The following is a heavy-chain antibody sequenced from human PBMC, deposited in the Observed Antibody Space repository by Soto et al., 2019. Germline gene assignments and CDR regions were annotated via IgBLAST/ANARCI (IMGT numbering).Heavy chain of an antibody. CDR2: ISAYNGNT. Sequence: QVQLVQSGAEVKKPGASVKVSCKASGYTFTSYGISWVRQAPGQGLEWMGWISAYNGNTNYAQKLQGRVTMTTDTPTRTAYMELRSLRSDDTAVYYCARHVSPPPPVLRYFAWYPYYFDYWGQGTLVTVSS. D-gene: IGHD3-9*01. V-gene: IGHV1-18*01. J-gene: IGHJ4*02. CDR3: ARHVSPPPPVLRYFAWYPYYFDY. CDR1: GYTFTSYG.